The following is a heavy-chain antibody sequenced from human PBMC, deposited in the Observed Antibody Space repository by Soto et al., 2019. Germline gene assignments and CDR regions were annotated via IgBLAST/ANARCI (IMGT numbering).Heavy chain of an antibody. D-gene: IGHD1-26*01. CDR2: TNPSGDGT. V-gene: IGHV1-46*01. J-gene: IGHJ4*02. CDR1: GYTFTNYY. CDR3: AREAGVGVTSPDS. Sequence: GASVKVSCKASGYTFTNYYMHWVRQAPGQGLEWMGMTNPSGDGTNYAQKFQGRVTMTRDTSTSTVYMELSSLRSEDTAVYYCAREAGVGVTSPDSWGQGTLVTVSS.